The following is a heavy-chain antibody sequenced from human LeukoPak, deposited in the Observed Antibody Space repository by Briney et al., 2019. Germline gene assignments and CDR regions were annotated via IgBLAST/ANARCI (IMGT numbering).Heavy chain of an antibody. CDR2: INHSGST. V-gene: IGHV4-34*01. CDR1: GGSFSGYY. Sequence: SETLSLTCAVYGGSFSGYYWSWIRQPPGKGLEWIGEINHSGSTNYTPSLKSRVTISVDTSKNQFSLKLSSVTAADTAVYYCARGSRYSSGWYGDWGQGTLVTVSS. CDR3: ARGSRYSSGWYGD. D-gene: IGHD6-19*01. J-gene: IGHJ4*02.